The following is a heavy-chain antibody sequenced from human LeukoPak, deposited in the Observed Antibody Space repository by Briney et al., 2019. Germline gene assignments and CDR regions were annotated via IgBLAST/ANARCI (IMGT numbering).Heavy chain of an antibody. V-gene: IGHV1-2*02. CDR3: ARGRSSWYLPVDY. D-gene: IGHD6-13*01. Sequence: ASVKVSCKASGYTFTGYYMHWVRQAPGQGLEWMGWINPNSGGTNYAQKFQGRVTMTRDTSNSTAYMELSRLRSDDTAVYYCARGRSSWYLPVDYWGQGTLVTVSS. J-gene: IGHJ4*02. CDR2: INPNSGGT. CDR1: GYTFTGYY.